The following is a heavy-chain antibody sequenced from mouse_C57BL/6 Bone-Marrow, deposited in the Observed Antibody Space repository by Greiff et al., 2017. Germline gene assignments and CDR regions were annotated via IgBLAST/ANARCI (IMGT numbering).Heavy chain of an antibody. V-gene: IGHV1-39*01. CDR2: INPNYGTT. J-gene: IGHJ3*01. D-gene: IGHD2-1*01. Sequence: VQLQQSGPELVKPGASVKISCKASGYSFTDYNMNWVKQSNGKSLEWIGVINPNYGTTSYNQKFKGKATLTVDQSSSTAYMQLNSLTSEDSAGCYCARSLYYGNYVGFAYWGQGTLVTVSA. CDR3: ARSLYYGNYVGFAY. CDR1: GYSFTDYN.